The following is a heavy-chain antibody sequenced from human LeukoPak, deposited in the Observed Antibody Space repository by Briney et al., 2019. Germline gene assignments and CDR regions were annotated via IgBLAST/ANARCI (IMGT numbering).Heavy chain of an antibody. D-gene: IGHD3-22*01. CDR1: GGSISSGGYY. CDR2: IYYSGST. J-gene: IGHJ4*02. V-gene: IGHV4-31*03. Sequence: MSSQTLSLTCTVSGGSISSGGYYWSWIRQPPGKGLEWIGYIYYSGSTYYNPSLKSRVTTSVDTSKNQFSLKLSSVTAADTAVYYCAREGSGYYPEGDWGQGTLVTVSS. CDR3: AREGSGYYPEGD.